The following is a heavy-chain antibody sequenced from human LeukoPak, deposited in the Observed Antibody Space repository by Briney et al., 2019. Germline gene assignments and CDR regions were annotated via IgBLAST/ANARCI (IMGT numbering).Heavy chain of an antibody. CDR3: AKSHGGNSFDY. D-gene: IGHD4-23*01. Sequence: GRSLRLSCEGSGFTFSINAMHWVRQAPGKGLEWVAFIRYDGTNEYYADSVKGRFTISRDNSKNTLYLQMNSLRAEDTAVYYCAKSHGGNSFDYGGQGTLVTVSS. CDR1: GFTFSINA. V-gene: IGHV3-30*02. CDR2: IRYDGTNE. J-gene: IGHJ4*02.